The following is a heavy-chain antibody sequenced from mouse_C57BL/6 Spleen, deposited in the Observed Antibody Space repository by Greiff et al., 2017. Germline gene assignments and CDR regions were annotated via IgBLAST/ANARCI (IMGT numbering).Heavy chain of an antibody. CDR2: IYPGDGDT. V-gene: IGHV1-82*01. Sequence: VQLRQSGPELVKPGASVKISCKASGYAFSSSWMNWVKQRPGKGLEWIGRIYPGDGDTNYNGKFKGKATLTADKSSSTAYMQLSSLTSEDSAVYFFASNYGSLYFDCWGQGTTLTVA. D-gene: IGHD1-1*01. J-gene: IGHJ2*01. CDR3: ASNYGSLYFDC. CDR1: GYAFSSSW.